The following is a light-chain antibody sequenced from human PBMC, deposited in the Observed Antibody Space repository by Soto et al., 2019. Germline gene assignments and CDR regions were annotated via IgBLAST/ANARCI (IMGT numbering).Light chain of an antibody. V-gene: IGLV2-14*01. CDR1: SSDVGGYNY. CDR3: SSYTSSSTS. CDR2: DVS. Sequence: QSVLTQPASVSGSPGQSITISCTGTSSDVGGYNYVSWYQQQPGKAPKLMIYDVSNRPSGVSNRFSGSKSGNTASLTISGLQAEDEADYYCSSYTSSSTSFGTGTKLTVL. J-gene: IGLJ1*01.